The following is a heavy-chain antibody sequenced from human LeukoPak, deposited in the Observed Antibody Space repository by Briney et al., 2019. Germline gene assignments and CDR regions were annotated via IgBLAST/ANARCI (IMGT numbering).Heavy chain of an antibody. Sequence: GSLRLSCAASGFTFSSYGLHWVRQAPGKGLEWVAVISYDGSNKYYADSVKGRFTISRDNSKDTLYLQMNSLRAEDTAVYYCAKDGRSGRGGYYYYYGMDVWGQGTTVTVSS. D-gene: IGHD3-10*01. V-gene: IGHV3-30*18. CDR1: GFTFSSYG. CDR2: ISYDGSNK. CDR3: AKDGRSGRGGYYYYYGMDV. J-gene: IGHJ6*02.